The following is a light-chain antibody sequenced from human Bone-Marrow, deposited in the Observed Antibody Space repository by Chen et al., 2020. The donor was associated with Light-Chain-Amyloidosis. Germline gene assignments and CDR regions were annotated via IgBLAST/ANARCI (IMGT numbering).Light chain of an antibody. Sequence: SYELTQQPAASGSPGQTARITCTGDDLPTKYAYWYQQTPGQAPVLVIHRDTERPSGISERFSGSSSGTTATLTISGVQAEDEADYHCQSADSSGTYEVIFGGGTKLTVL. CDR1: DLPTKY. V-gene: IGLV3-25*03. CDR3: QSADSSGTYEVI. J-gene: IGLJ2*01. CDR2: RDT.